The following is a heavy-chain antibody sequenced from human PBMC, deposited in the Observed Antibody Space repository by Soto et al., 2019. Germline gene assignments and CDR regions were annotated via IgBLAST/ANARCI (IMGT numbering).Heavy chain of an antibody. CDR2: IDPNSGGT. CDR1: GYTFTGYY. V-gene: IGHV1-2*02. J-gene: IGHJ4*02. D-gene: IGHD6-19*01. CDR3: ARVPVAGFDF. Sequence: VSLKVSCKASGYTFTGYYMHCVRQAPGQGLEWMGWIDPNSGGTNYAQKFQGRVTMTRDTSISSAYMELSRLRSDDTAVYYRARVPVAGFDFWGQGTLVTVSS.